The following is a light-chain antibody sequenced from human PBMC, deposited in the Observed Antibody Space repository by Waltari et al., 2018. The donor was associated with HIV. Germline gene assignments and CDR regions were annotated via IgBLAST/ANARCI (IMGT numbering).Light chain of an antibody. CDR1: SSNVGRHSY. J-gene: IGLJ3*02. CDR2: EVS. CDR3: NSYTSISTWV. V-gene: IGLV2-14*01. Sequence: QSALTQPASVSGSPGQSITISCTGSSSNVGRHSYVSLYQQHPGKAPKLMIYEVSNRPAGVSHRFSGSKSGNTASLTISGLQPEDEADYYCNSYTSISTWVFGGGTKLTVL.